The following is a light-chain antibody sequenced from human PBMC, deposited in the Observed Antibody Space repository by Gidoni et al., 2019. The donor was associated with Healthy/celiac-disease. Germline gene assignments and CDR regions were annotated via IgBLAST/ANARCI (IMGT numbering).Light chain of an antibody. V-gene: IGKV3-20*01. Sequence: EIVLTQSPGTLSLSPGERATLSCRASQSVSSSYLAWYQQKPCQAPRLLIYVASSRATGIPYRFSGSGSGTDFTLTISRLEPEDFAVYYCQQYGSSPGTFGQGTKVEIK. J-gene: IGKJ1*01. CDR2: VAS. CDR3: QQYGSSPGT. CDR1: QSVSSSY.